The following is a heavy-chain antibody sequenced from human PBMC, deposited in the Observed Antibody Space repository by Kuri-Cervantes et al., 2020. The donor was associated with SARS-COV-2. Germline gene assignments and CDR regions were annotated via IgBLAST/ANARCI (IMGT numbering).Heavy chain of an antibody. V-gene: IGHV1-46*01. CDR3: ARAHRGSTVYYYYYYGMDV. CDR2: INPSGGST. D-gene: IGHD5-12*01. Sequence: ASVKVSCKASGYTFTSYDINWVRQATGQGLEWMGIINPSGGSTSYAQKFQGRVTMTRDTSTSTVYMELSSLRSEDTAVYYCARAHRGSTVYYYYYYGMDVWGQGTTVTVSS. CDR1: GYTFTSYD. J-gene: IGHJ6*02.